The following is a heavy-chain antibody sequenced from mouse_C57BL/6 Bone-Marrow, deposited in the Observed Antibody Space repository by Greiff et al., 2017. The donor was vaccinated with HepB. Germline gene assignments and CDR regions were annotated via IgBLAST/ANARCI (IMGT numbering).Heavy chain of an antibody. Sequence: VMLVESGPGLVQPSQSLSITCTVSGFSLTSYGVHWVRQSPGKGLEWLGVIWSGGSTDYNAAFISRLSISKDNSKSQVFFKMNSLQADDTAIYYCARNSKTTTVVATGAMDYWGQGTSVTVSS. CDR2: IWSGGST. CDR3: ARNSKTTTVVATGAMDY. CDR1: GFSLTSYG. J-gene: IGHJ4*01. D-gene: IGHD1-1*01. V-gene: IGHV2-2*01.